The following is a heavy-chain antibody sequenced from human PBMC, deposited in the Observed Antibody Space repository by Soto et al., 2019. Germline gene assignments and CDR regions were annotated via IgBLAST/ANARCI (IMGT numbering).Heavy chain of an antibody. Sequence: SETLSLTCSVSGVSLTSGTYYWSWIRQHPGKGLEWIGYIFYSGSTDYNPSLKSRVNISVDTSKNQFSLKLSSVTAADKAVYYCASTEDFFDYWGQGTLVTVSS. CDR1: GVSLTSGTYY. J-gene: IGHJ4*02. V-gene: IGHV4-31*03. CDR3: ASTEDFFDY. CDR2: IFYSGST.